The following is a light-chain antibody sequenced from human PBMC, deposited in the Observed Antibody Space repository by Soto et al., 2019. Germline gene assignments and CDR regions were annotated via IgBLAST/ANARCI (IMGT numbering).Light chain of an antibody. CDR1: NIGSKS. Sequence: LTQPPSVSMAPGNTARITCGGNNIGSKSVHWYQQKPGQAPVLVIFFDRDRPSGIPERFSGSTSGNTATLTISRVEAGDEADYYCQVWDSSSDHVVFGGGTKLTVL. CDR2: FDR. CDR3: QVWDSSSDHVV. J-gene: IGLJ3*02. V-gene: IGLV3-21*04.